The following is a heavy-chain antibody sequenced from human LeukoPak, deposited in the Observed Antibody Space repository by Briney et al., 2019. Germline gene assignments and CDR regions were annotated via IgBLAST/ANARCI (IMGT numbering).Heavy chain of an antibody. Sequence: GGSLRLSCTASGFTFGDYAMSWFRQAPGKGLEWVGFIRSKAYGGTTEYAASVKGRFTISRDDSKSIAYLRMNSLKTEDTAVYYCTRGSYGYNGRDYWGQGTLVTVSS. CDR3: TRGSYGYNGRDY. J-gene: IGHJ4*02. CDR1: GFTFGDYA. D-gene: IGHD5-18*01. CDR2: IRSKAYGGTT. V-gene: IGHV3-49*03.